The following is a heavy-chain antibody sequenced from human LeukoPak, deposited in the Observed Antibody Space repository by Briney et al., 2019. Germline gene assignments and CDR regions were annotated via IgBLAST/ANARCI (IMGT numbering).Heavy chain of an antibody. J-gene: IGHJ5*02. Sequence: PGRSLRLSCAASGFTFSSYGMHWVRQAPGKGLEWVAVISYDGSNKYYADSVKGRFTISRDTSKNTLYLQMNSLRAEDTAVYYCANAGGPILWFGDPWGQGTLVTVSS. CDR1: GFTFSSYG. CDR2: ISYDGSNK. D-gene: IGHD3-10*01. V-gene: IGHV3-30*18. CDR3: ANAGGPILWFGDP.